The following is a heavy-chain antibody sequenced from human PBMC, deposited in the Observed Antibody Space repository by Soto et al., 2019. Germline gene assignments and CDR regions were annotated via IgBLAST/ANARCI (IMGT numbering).Heavy chain of an antibody. J-gene: IGHJ4*02. Sequence: SETLSLTCTVSGGSIDNGGFYWSWVRQRPGRGLEWLGYIYYSGSTHYSPTLRSRISFSVASGKNQFSLRLTSVTAADTAIYFCVRASEIYFDYWGQGILVTVSS. CDR2: IYYSGST. V-gene: IGHV4-31*03. CDR1: GGSIDNGGFY. CDR3: VRASEIYFDY.